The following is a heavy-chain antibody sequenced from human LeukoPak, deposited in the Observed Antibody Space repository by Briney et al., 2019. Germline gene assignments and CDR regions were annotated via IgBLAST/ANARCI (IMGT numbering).Heavy chain of an antibody. Sequence: PGGSLRLSCAASGFMFSSYGMSWVRQAPGKGLEWVSGIGYSSGSTYYADSVKGRFTISRDTSKNTLYLQMNSLRAEDTAVYYCAKDKQQLSYFDYWGQGTLVTVSS. CDR1: GFMFSSYG. J-gene: IGHJ4*02. D-gene: IGHD6-13*01. CDR3: AKDKQQLSYFDY. V-gene: IGHV3-23*01. CDR2: IGYSSGST.